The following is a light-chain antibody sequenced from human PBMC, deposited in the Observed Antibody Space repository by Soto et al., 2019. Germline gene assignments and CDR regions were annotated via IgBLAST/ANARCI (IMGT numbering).Light chain of an antibody. J-gene: IGLJ1*01. CDR2: NNS. CDR1: SSNIGAGYD. CDR3: QSYDSSLSGYV. Sequence: QSVLTQPPSVSGAPGQRVTISCTGSSSNIGAGYDVHWYQQLPGTAPKLLIYNNSNRPSGVPDRFSGSKSGTSASLAITGLQAEEGADYYCQSYDSSLSGYVFGTGTKLTVL. V-gene: IGLV1-40*01.